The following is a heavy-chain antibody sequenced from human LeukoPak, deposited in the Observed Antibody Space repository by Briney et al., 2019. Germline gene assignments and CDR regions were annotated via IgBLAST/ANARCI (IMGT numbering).Heavy chain of an antibody. D-gene: IGHD2-15*01. CDR2: IYTSGST. CDR3: ARELKVAGAFDI. Sequence: SETLSLTCTVSGGSVSSYYWSWIRQPAGKGLEWIGRIYTSGSTNYNPSLKSRVTMSVDTSKNQFSLKLSSVTAADTAVYYCARELKVAGAFDIWGQGTMVTVSS. CDR1: GGSVSSYY. V-gene: IGHV4-4*07. J-gene: IGHJ3*02.